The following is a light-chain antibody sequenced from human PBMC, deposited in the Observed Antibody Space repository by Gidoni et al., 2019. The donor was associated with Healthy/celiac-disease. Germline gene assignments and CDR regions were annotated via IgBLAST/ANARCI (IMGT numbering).Light chain of an antibody. Sequence: EIVLTQSPATLSVSPGDRATLSCRASPSVSSNLAWYQQKPGQAPRLLIYGASTRATGIPARFSGSGSGTEFTLTISSLQSEDFAVYYCQQYNNWPPYTFAQXTKLEIK. CDR2: GAS. CDR3: QQYNNWPPYT. V-gene: IGKV3-15*01. CDR1: PSVSSN. J-gene: IGKJ2*01.